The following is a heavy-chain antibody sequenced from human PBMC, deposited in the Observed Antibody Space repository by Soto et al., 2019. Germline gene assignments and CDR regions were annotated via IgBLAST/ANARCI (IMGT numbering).Heavy chain of an antibody. CDR1: GVSRPTTSFY. CDR2: VDSSGST. CDR3: ARLLTY. V-gene: IGHV4-39*01. J-gene: IGHJ4*01. Sequence: SETLSLTCTVSGVSRPTTSFYWGWIRQPPGKGLQWVGSVDSSGSTYYNPSLKSRVTISVDTSKNQFFLKLISVTAADTAVYYCARLLTYWGHGTLVTVSS. D-gene: IGHD2-8*01.